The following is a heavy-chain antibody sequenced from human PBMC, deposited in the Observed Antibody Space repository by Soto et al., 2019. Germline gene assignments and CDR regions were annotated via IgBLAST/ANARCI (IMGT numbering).Heavy chain of an antibody. Sequence: HPGGSLRLSCAASGFTFSSYAMHWVRQAPGKGLEYVSAISSNGGSTYYANSVKGRFTISRDNSKNTLYLQMGSLRAEDMAVYYCARTHRYYDSTLDYWGQGTLVTVSS. CDR2: ISSNGGST. CDR1: GFTFSSYA. CDR3: ARTHRYYDSTLDY. J-gene: IGHJ4*02. V-gene: IGHV3-64*01. D-gene: IGHD3-22*01.